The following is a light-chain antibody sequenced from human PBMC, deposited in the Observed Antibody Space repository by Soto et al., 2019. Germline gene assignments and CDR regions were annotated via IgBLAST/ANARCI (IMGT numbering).Light chain of an antibody. V-gene: IGKV1-5*03. CDR3: QQYNSYWT. Sequence: DIQMTQSPSTLSASVGDRVTITCRASQNINSWLAWYQQIPGKAPKLLIYQASSLESGVPSRFSGSGSGTEFTLTISRLQPDDFATYFCQQYNSYWTFGQGTKVEF. CDR2: QAS. J-gene: IGKJ1*01. CDR1: QNINSW.